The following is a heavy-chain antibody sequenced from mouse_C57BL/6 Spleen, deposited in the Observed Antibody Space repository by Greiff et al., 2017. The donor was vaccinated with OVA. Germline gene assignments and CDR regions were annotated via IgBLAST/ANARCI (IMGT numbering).Heavy chain of an antibody. CDR1: GYPFPRYW. J-gene: IGHJ1*03. CDR3: ARPPFTTVVATDWYFDV. Sequence: VQLQQPGAELVQPGASVKLSCQASGYPFPRYWMHWVKPRPGRGLEWIGRLAPTRGGTKYNEKFKSKATLTVDKPSSPAYMQLSSLTSEDSAVYYCARPPFTTVVATDWYFDVWGTGTTVTGAS. CDR2: LAPTRGGT. D-gene: IGHD1-1*01. V-gene: IGHV1-72*01.